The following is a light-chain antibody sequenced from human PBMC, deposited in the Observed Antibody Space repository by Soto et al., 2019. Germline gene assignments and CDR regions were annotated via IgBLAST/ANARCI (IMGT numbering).Light chain of an antibody. V-gene: IGKV3-11*01. Sequence: EIVLTQSPATLSLSPGERATLSCRASQSVGSSLAWYQQKAGQAPRLLIYDTSNRATGIPARFSGSGSGTDFTLAISSLEPEDFAVYYCQQRNNWPLLWTFGGGTKVEIK. J-gene: IGKJ4*01. CDR2: DTS. CDR1: QSVGSS. CDR3: QQRNNWPLLWT.